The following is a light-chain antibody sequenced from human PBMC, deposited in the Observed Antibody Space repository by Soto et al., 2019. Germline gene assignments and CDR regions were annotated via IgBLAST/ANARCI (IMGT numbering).Light chain of an antibody. J-gene: IGLJ1*01. CDR2: DVS. Sequence: QSVLTQPASASGSPGQSITISCTGTSSDVGGYNYVSWYQQHPGKAPKLMIYDVSNRPSGVSNRFSGSKSGNTASLTISGLQAEDEADYYCSSYTSSSTQVFGTGTKVTFL. CDR3: SSYTSSSTQV. CDR1: SSDVGGYNY. V-gene: IGLV2-14*01.